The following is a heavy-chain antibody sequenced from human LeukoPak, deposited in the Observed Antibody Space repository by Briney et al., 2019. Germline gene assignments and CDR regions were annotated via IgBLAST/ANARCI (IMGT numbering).Heavy chain of an antibody. V-gene: IGHV4-59*08. CDR1: GGSISTYY. CDR3: ARQAEDWNYEAEFDY. J-gene: IGHJ4*02. Sequence: SETLSLTCTVSGGSISTYYWSWIRQPPGKGLEWIGYISYSGTTNYNPSLKSRVTISRDTSTNQFSLRLSSVTAADTAVYYCARQAEDWNYEAEFDYWGQGTLVTVSS. D-gene: IGHD1-7*01. CDR2: ISYSGTT.